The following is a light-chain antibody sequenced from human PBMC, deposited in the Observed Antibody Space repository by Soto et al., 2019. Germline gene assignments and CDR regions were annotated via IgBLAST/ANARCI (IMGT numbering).Light chain of an antibody. J-gene: IGKJ2*01. CDR1: QSVTNSF. CDR3: QQYTTYPLT. V-gene: IGKV3-20*01. Sequence: EIVLAQSPGTLSLSPGERATLSCRASQSVTNSFLAWYQQKPGQAPRLLIYGASRRATGIPDRFTGSGSGTDFTLTISRLEPEDFATYYCQQYTTYPLTFGQGTKLEIK. CDR2: GAS.